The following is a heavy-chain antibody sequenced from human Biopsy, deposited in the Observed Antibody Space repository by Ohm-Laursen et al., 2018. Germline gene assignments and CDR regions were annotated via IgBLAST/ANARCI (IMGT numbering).Heavy chain of an antibody. CDR2: SDWGDAK. CDR1: GFSLNTRGMS. Sequence: PTQTLTLTSTLSGFSLNTRGMSVTWIRQPPGKALEWLERSDWGDAKFYSESLKTRPTISKGTSEDHVVLTLSDVAPVDTATYYCARIPILVVPAAIVYRHRRHLQGLDVWGQGTTVIVSS. CDR3: ARIPILVVPAAIVYRHRRHLQGLDV. D-gene: IGHD2-2*02. J-gene: IGHJ6*02. V-gene: IGHV2-70*16.